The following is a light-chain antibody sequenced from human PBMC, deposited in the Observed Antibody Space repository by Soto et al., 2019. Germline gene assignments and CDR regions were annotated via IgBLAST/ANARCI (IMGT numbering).Light chain of an antibody. J-gene: IGKJ5*01. Sequence: EIVLTQSPSTLSLSPGPRATLACRASQSVSSSYLAWYQQKPGQAPSLLIYGASSRATGIPDRFSGSGSGTDFTLTISRLEPEDFAVYYCQQYGSSFTFGQGTRLE. CDR2: GAS. V-gene: IGKV3-20*01. CDR3: QQYGSSFT. CDR1: QSVSSSY.